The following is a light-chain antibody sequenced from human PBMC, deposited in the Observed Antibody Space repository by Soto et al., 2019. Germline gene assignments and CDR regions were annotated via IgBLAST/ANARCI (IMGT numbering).Light chain of an antibody. CDR1: QSINHKY. Sequence: EIVLTQSPGTLSLSPGERATLSGRASQSINHKYLAWFQQEPGQTPRLLIHSVSIRATGIPDKYSGRWSGTDFTLTTRTLEPQDFAVYYCQLYRGSPWTSGRGTKVEIK. J-gene: IGKJ1*01. V-gene: IGKV3-20*01. CDR2: SVS. CDR3: QLYRGSPWT.